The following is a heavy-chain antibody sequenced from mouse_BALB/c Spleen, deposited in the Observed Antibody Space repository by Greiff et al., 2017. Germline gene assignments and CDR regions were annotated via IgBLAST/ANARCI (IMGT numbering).Heavy chain of an antibody. Sequence: VQLQQSGAELVKPGASVKLSCTASGFNIKDTYMHWVKQRPEQGLEWLGRIDPANGNTKYDPKFPGTATITADTSANTAYLQLSSLTSADTAVYYWALYYGYDGYYAMDYWGEGTSVTVAS. CDR1: GFNIKDTY. CDR2: IDPANGNT. J-gene: IGHJ4*01. CDR3: ALYYGYDGYYAMDY. D-gene: IGHD2-2*01. V-gene: IGHV14-3*02.